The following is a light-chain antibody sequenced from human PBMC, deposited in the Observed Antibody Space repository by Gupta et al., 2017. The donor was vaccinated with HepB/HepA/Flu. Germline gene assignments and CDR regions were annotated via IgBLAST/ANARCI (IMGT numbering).Light chain of an antibody. CDR2: EDN. Sequence: SYELTQPPSVSVSPGQTASITCSGDKLEDKYTAWYQQKPGQSPVLVIYEDNKRPSGIPERFSGSDAGTTDTPTLTGTQAMDEADDDCQEQASSTAPVVFGTGTKLTVL. CDR3: QEQASSTAPVV. CDR1: KLEDKY. V-gene: IGLV3-1*01. J-gene: IGLJ1*01.